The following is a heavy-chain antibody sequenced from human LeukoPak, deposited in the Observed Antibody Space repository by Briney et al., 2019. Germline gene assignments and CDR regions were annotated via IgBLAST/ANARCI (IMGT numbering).Heavy chain of an antibody. CDR3: ARGLGGTYYFDY. CDR1: NGSISNDY. J-gene: IGHJ4*02. V-gene: IGHV4-59*01. Sequence: SETLSLTCTVSNGSISNDYWSWIRQPPGKGLEWIGYIYHNGKTNYNPSLNSRLTISLDTPKLQFSLELSSVTTADTAVYFCARGLGGTYYFDYWGQGTLVTVSS. CDR2: IYHNGKT. D-gene: IGHD7-27*01.